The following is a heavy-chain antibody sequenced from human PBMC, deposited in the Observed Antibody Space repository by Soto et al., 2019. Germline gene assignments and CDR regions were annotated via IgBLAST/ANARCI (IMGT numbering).Heavy chain of an antibody. CDR1: GFTFSSYA. V-gene: IGHV3-23*01. D-gene: IGHD3-3*02. Sequence: EVQLLESGGGLVQPGGSLRLSCAASGFTFSSYAMSWVRQAPGKGLEWVSAISGSGGSTYYADSVKGRFTISRDNSKNTLYLQMTSLRAGDTAVYYCAKANHFWSGYSYYFDYWGQGTLVTVSS. J-gene: IGHJ4*02. CDR2: ISGSGGST. CDR3: AKANHFWSGYSYYFDY.